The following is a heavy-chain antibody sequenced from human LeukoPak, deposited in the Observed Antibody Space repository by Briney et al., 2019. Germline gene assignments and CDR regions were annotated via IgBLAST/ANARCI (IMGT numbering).Heavy chain of an antibody. CDR3: ARDRGPGVFDY. Sequence: SETLSLTCTVSGGSISSYYWSWIRQPPGKGLEWIGYIYYSGSTNYNPSLKSRVTISVDMSKNQFSLKLSSVTAADTAVYYCARDRGPGVFDYWGQGTLVTVSS. V-gene: IGHV4-59*01. J-gene: IGHJ4*02. D-gene: IGHD3-10*01. CDR2: IYYSGST. CDR1: GGSISSYY.